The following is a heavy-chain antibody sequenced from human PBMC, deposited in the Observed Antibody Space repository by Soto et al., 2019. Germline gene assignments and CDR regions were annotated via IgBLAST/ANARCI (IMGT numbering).Heavy chain of an antibody. CDR1: GFTYSSYA. D-gene: IGHD6-19*01. Sequence: EVKLLESGGGLVQPGGSLRLSCVAYGFTYSSYAMSWVRQAPGKGLEWVSTITGGADNTHYADSLKGGFTISRDNSKNTLSLQMNRLRVEDTAVYHCAKGRIAVAAPYNWFDPWGQGTLVTVSS. CDR2: ITGGADNT. V-gene: IGHV3-23*01. CDR3: AKGRIAVAAPYNWFDP. J-gene: IGHJ5*02.